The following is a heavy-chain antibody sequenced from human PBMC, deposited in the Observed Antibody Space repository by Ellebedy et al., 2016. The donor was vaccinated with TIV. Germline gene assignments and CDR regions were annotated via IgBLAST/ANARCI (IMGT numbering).Heavy chain of an antibody. CDR1: GGSISSSNW. CDR3: ARRRYSSGWYNWFDP. Sequence: MPSETLSLTCAVSGGSISSSNWWSWVRQPPGKGLEWIGEIYLSGSTNYNPSLKSRATISVDKSKKQFSLKLSSVTAADTAVYYCARRRYSSGWYNWFDPWGQGTLVTVSS. D-gene: IGHD6-19*01. V-gene: IGHV4-4*02. CDR2: IYLSGST. J-gene: IGHJ5*02.